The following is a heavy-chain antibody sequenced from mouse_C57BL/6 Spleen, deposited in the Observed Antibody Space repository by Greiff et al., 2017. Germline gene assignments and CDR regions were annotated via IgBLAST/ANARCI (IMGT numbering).Heavy chain of an antibody. CDR1: GYTFTDYE. CDR3: ARAYYYGSSYAYAMDD. CDR2: IDPETGGT. Sequence: QVQLQQSGAELVRPGASVTLSCKASGYTFTDYEMHWVKQTPVHGLEWIGAIDPETGGTAYNQKFKGKAILTADKSSSTAYMELHSLTSEDSAFYLCARAYYYGSSYAYAMDDWGQGTSVTVSS. D-gene: IGHD1-1*01. V-gene: IGHV1-15*01. J-gene: IGHJ4*01.